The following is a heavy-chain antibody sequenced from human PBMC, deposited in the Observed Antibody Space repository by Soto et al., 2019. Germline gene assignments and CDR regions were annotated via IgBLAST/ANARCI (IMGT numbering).Heavy chain of an antibody. CDR2: IYHSGST. Sequence: LSLTCAVSGGSISSSNWWSWVRQPPGKGLEWIGEIYHSGSTNYNPSLKSRVTISVDKSKNQFSLKLSSVTAADTAVYYCASRGIVLRFLDLFYGMDVWGQGTTVTAP. D-gene: IGHD3-3*01. J-gene: IGHJ6*02. V-gene: IGHV4-4*02. CDR3: ASRGIVLRFLDLFYGMDV. CDR1: GGSISSSNW.